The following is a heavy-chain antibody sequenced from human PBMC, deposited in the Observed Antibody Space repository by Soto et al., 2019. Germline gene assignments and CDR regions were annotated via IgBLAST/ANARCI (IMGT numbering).Heavy chain of an antibody. CDR1: GFTFSAYS. J-gene: IGHJ5*02. Sequence: PGGSLRLSCAASGFTFSAYSMNWVRQAPGKGLEWASYITGSSATIYYADSVKGRFTISRDNAKNSLYLQMNSLRDEDTAVYYCARDNGMVGSFDPWGQGTLVTVSS. CDR3: ARDNGMVGSFDP. V-gene: IGHV3-48*02. D-gene: IGHD2-15*01. CDR2: ITGSSATI.